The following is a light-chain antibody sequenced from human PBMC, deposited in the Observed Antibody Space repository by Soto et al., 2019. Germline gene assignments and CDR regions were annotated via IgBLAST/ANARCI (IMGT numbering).Light chain of an antibody. CDR2: DVS. Sequence: QSALTQPASVSGSPGQSITISCTGTSSDVGGYEYVSWYQQHPGKAPKRIIYDVSDRPSGVSNRFSGSESGNTASLAISGLQAEDEADYYCSSYTTSSPLGVFGTGTKVTVL. CDR3: SSYTTSSPLGV. J-gene: IGLJ1*01. V-gene: IGLV2-14*03. CDR1: SSDVGGYEY.